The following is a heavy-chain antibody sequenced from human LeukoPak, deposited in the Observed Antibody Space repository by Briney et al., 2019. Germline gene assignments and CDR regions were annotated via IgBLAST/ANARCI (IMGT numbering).Heavy chain of an antibody. V-gene: IGHV1-8*01. CDR1: GNTLSRYD. D-gene: IGHD4-23*01. J-gene: IGHJ4*02. Sequence: ASVKVSCKASGNTLSRYDINWVRQAAGQGLEWMGWMNPNSGNTGYAQKFQGRVTMTRNTSISTAYMELSSLRSEDTAVYYCARGGGNGRYYWGQGTLVTVSS. CDR2: MNPNSGNT. CDR3: ARGGGNGRYY.